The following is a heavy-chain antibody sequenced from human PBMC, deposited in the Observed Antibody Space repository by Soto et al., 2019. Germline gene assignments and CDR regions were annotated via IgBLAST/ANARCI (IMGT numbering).Heavy chain of an antibody. J-gene: IGHJ4*02. V-gene: IGHV5-51*01. CDR1: GYNFKNYW. CDR3: ARGSGSYWTDF. CDR2: IYPADSNT. D-gene: IGHD1-26*01. Sequence: GESLKISCEASGYNFKNYWIGWVRQMPGKGLEWMGIIYPADSNTRYSPSFEGQVTISADKSITTAYLQWSSLKASDTAMYYCARGSGSYWTDFWGQGALVTAPQ.